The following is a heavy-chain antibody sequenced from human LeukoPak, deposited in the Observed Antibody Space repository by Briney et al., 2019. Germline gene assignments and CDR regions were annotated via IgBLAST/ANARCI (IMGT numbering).Heavy chain of an antibody. Sequence: SETLSLTCTVSGGSISNYYWSWIRQPPGKGLEWIGNVYYSGITNYNPSLRSRVTISVDTSKNHFSPKLSSVTAADTAVYYCARHLYYNSTGLNFDYWGQGTLVTVSS. CDR3: ARHLYYNSTGLNFDY. J-gene: IGHJ4*02. V-gene: IGHV4-59*08. CDR2: VYYSGIT. CDR1: GGSISNYY. D-gene: IGHD3-22*01.